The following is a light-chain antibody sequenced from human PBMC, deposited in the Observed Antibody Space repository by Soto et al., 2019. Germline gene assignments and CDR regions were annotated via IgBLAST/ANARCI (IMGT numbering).Light chain of an antibody. V-gene: IGLV1-47*02. J-gene: IGLJ1*01. Sequence: QSVLTQSPSASGTPGQRVTISCYGSSSNIGSYPVYWYQQLPGTAPKLLINSDDQRPSGVPDRFSASKSRTSASLAISGLRSEDEADYYCAAWDASLSGHVFGAGTKLTVL. CDR3: AAWDASLSGHV. CDR1: SSNIGSYP. CDR2: SDD.